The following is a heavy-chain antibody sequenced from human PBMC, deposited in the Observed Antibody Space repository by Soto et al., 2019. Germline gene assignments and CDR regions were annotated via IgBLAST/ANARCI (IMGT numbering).Heavy chain of an antibody. CDR3: AKDSDYDSSGYPNIYFDY. V-gene: IGHV3-23*01. CDR1: GFTFSSYA. J-gene: IGHJ4*02. CDR2: ISGSGGSI. D-gene: IGHD3-22*01. Sequence: GGSLRLSCAASGFTFSSYAMSWVRQAPGKGLEWVSAISGSGGSIYYADSVKGRFTISRDNSKNTLYLQMNSLRAEDTAVYYCAKDSDYDSSGYPNIYFDYWGQGTLVTVSS.